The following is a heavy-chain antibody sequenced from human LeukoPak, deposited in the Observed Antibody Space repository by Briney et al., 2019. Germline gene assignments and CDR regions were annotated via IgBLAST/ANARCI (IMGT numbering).Heavy chain of an antibody. V-gene: IGHV1-69*01. D-gene: IGHD5-18*01. Sequence: SVKVSCKASGGTFSSYAISWVRQAPGQGLEWMGGIIPIFGTASYAQKFQGRVTITADESTSTAYMELSSLRSEDTAVYYCAKDIDTAMVLWGQGTLVTVSS. CDR3: AKDIDTAMVL. J-gene: IGHJ4*02. CDR2: IIPIFGTA. CDR1: GGTFSSYA.